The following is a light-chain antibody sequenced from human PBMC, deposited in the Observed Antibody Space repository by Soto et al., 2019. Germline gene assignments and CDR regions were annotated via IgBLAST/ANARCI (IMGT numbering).Light chain of an antibody. CDR1: QSVSSN. J-gene: IGKJ4*01. CDR3: QQYSNWPLT. Sequence: EIVVTQSPATLSVSPGEGATLSCRASQSVSSNLAWYQQKPGQAPRLLILGASTRATGIPARFSGSGSGTEFSLTISALQSEDFAIYYCQQYSNWPLTFGGGTKVGIK. V-gene: IGKV3-15*01. CDR2: GAS.